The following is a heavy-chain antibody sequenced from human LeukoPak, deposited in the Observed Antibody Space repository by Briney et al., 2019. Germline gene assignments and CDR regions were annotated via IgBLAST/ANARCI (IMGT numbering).Heavy chain of an antibody. Sequence: SETLSLTCTVSGGSISSYYWSWIRQPPGKGLEWIGYIYYSGSTNYNPSLKSRVTISVDTSKNRFSLKLSSVTAADTAVYYCARSGYYDSSGHRQGWFDPWGQGTLVTVSS. V-gene: IGHV4-59*01. CDR1: GGSISSYY. J-gene: IGHJ5*02. CDR3: ARSGYYDSSGHRQGWFDP. CDR2: IYYSGST. D-gene: IGHD3-22*01.